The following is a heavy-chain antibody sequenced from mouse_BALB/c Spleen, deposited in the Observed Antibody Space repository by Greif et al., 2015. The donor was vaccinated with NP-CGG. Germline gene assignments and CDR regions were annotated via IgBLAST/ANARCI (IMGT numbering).Heavy chain of an antibody. J-gene: IGHJ4*01. CDR3: ARESNGNYDAMDY. CDR2: ISDGGSYT. Sequence: EVKLMESGGGLVKPGGSLKLSCAASGFTLSDYYMYWVRQTPEKRLEWVATISDGGSYTYYPDSVKGRFTISRDNAKNNLCLQMSSLKSEDAAMYYCARESNGNYDAMDYWGQGTSVTVSS. V-gene: IGHV5-4*02. CDR1: GFTLSDYY. D-gene: IGHD2-1*01.